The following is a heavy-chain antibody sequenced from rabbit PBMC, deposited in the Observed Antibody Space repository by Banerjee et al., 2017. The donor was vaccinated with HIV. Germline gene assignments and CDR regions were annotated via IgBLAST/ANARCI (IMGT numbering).Heavy chain of an antibody. D-gene: IGHD4-1*01. CDR3: ARDLAGVIGWNFGL. Sequence: LFQPEGSLTLTCTASGFSFSSNYWLCWVRQAPGKGLEWIACIGAVSTYYATWAKGRFTISKTSSTTVTLQMTSLTAADTATYFCARDLAGVIGWNFGLWGPGTLVTVS. V-gene: IGHV1S45*01. CDR1: GFSFSSNYW. CDR2: IGAVST. J-gene: IGHJ4*01.